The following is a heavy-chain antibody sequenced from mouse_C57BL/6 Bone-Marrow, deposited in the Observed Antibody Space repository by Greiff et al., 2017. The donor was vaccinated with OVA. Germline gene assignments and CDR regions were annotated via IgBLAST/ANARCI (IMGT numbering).Heavy chain of an antibody. D-gene: IGHD2-10*02. CDR3: ARRSIWYFDV. CDR2: IYPRSGNT. Sequence: QVHVKQSGAELARPGASVKLSCKASGYTFTSYGISWVKQRTGQGLEWIGEIYPRSGNTYYNEKFKGKATLTADKSSSTAYMELRSLTSEDSAVYFCARRSIWYFDVWGTGTTVTVSS. J-gene: IGHJ1*03. CDR1: GYTFTSYG. V-gene: IGHV1-81*01.